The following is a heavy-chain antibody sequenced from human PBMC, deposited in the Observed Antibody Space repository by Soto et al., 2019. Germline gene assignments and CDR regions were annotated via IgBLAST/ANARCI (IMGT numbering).Heavy chain of an antibody. Sequence: QVQLVESGGGVVQPGRSLRLSCAASGFTFSSYAMHWVRQAPGKGLEWVAVISYDGSNKYYADSVKGRFTISRDKSKNTLYLQMNSLRAEDTAVYYCARVPSPSGRAHFDYWGQGTLVTVSS. CDR3: ARVPSPSGRAHFDY. CDR2: ISYDGSNK. J-gene: IGHJ4*02. V-gene: IGHV3-30-3*01. D-gene: IGHD2-15*01. CDR1: GFTFSSYA.